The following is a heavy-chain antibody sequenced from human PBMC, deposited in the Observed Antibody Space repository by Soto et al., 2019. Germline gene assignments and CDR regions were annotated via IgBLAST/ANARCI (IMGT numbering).Heavy chain of an antibody. CDR2: INHSGST. CDR3: ERVGGIAVAGTYNYYGMDV. V-gene: IGHV4-34*01. Sequence: ETLSVTCSVYGGSFRGYYWSGIRQPPGKGLEWIGEINHSGSTNYNPSLKSRVTISVDTSKNQFSLKLNYVTAEDTAVYYCERVGGIAVAGTYNYYGMDVWGQGTKVTVSS. D-gene: IGHD6-19*01. CDR1: GGSFRGYY. J-gene: IGHJ6*02.